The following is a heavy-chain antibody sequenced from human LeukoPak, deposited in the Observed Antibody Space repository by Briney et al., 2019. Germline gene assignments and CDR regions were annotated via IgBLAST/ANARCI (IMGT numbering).Heavy chain of an antibody. J-gene: IGHJ4*02. CDR1: GFTFSSYV. CDR3: ARLEYYYISGNYYKLFDY. V-gene: IGHV3-23*01. Sequence: PGGSLRLSCAASGFTFSSYVMNWVRQAPGKGLEWVSVISGGGGSTYFADSVKGRFTISRDNAKNSLYLQMNSLRDEDTAVYYCARLEYYYISGNYYKLFDYWGQGTLVTVCS. D-gene: IGHD3-10*01. CDR2: ISGGGGST.